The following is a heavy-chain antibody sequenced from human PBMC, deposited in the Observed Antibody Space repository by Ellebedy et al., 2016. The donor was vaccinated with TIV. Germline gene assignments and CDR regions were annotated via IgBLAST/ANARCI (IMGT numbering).Heavy chain of an antibody. Sequence: GESLKISCAASGFTFSNYVMSWVRQAPGKGLEWVSSISGGVGKTYYADSVKGRFTISRDNSKNKLYLQKNSLRAEDTAVYYCAKGCGGSCYWEAYWGQGTLVTVSS. V-gene: IGHV3-23*01. J-gene: IGHJ4*02. CDR1: GFTFSNYV. CDR2: ISGGVGKT. CDR3: AKGCGGSCYWEAY. D-gene: IGHD2-15*01.